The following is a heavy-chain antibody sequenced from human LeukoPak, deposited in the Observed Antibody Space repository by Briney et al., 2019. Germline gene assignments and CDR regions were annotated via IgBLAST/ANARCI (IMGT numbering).Heavy chain of an antibody. D-gene: IGHD6-13*01. CDR1: SGSINGHY. V-gene: IGHV4-4*07. J-gene: IGHJ4*02. CDR2: IYTSGAT. CDR3: ARAVGVRLQLVLGY. Sequence: SETLSLTCTVTSGSINGHYWSWIRQPAGKEMQWIGRIYTSGATNYNPSFKSRVTMSIDTSKKEFTLKLTSVTAADTAVYYCARAVGVRLQLVLGYWGQGTLVSVSS.